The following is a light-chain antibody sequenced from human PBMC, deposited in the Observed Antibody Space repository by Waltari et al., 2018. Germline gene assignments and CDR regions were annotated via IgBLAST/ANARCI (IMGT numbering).Light chain of an antibody. J-gene: IGLJ1*01. CDR2: ADS. Sequence: QSVLTQPPSVSGAPGQRVTFSCTGSSSNIGARYDVHWYQQLPATAPTLLIYADSNRPSGVPGRFSGSRSGTSASLAITGLQAEDEADYYCQSFDSSLSGYVFGTGTKVTVL. CDR3: QSFDSSLSGYV. CDR1: SSNIGARYD. V-gene: IGLV1-40*01.